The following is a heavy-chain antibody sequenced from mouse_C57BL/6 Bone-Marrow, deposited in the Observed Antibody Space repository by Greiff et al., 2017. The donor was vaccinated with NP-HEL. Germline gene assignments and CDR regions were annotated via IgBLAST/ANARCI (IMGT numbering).Heavy chain of an antibody. Sequence: VKLMESGPGLVQPSQSLSITCTVSGFSLTSYGVHWVRQSPGKGLEWLGVIWSGGSTDYNAAFISRLSISKDNSKSQVFFKMNSLQADDTAIYYCARSSLWLRRDYYAMDYWGQGTSVTVSS. J-gene: IGHJ4*01. CDR1: GFSLTSYG. D-gene: IGHD2-2*01. V-gene: IGHV2-2*01. CDR2: IWSGGST. CDR3: ARSSLWLRRDYYAMDY.